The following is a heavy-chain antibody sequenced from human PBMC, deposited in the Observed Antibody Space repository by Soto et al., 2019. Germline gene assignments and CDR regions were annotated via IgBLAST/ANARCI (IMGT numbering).Heavy chain of an antibody. D-gene: IGHD2-21*01. J-gene: IGHJ6*02. CDR2: IYYSGST. Sequence: SETLSLTCTVSGGSISSTRSYWGWVRQPPGKGLEWIGSIYYSGSTYYNPSLKSRVTIAVDTSKNQFSLKLSSVTAADTAVYYCASLAIPASHYYYYGMDVWGQGTTVT. CDR1: GGSISSTRSY. CDR3: ASLAIPASHYYYYGMDV. V-gene: IGHV4-39*01.